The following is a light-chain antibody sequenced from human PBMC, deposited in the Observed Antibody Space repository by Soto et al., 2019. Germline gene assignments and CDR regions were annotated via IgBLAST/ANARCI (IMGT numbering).Light chain of an antibody. J-gene: IGKJ4*01. CDR3: QQYYSSPPGLT. CDR1: QSLLFNSNNKNY. V-gene: IGKV4-1*01. Sequence: DIVLNQSPDSLAVSLGERATINCKSSQSLLFNSNNKNYSAWYQQKPGQPPKLLIYWASTRESGVPDRFSGSGSGTDFTLTNSSLHAEDGAVYNCQQYYSSPPGLTFGGGTKVEIK. CDR2: WAS.